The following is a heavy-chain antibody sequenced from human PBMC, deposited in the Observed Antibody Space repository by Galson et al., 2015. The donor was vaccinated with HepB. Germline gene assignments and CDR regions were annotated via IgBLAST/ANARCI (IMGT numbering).Heavy chain of an antibody. D-gene: IGHD1-26*01. V-gene: IGHV3-30*04. CDR1: GSTFISYA. J-gene: IGHJ3*02. Sequence: SLRLSCAASGSTFISYAMHWVRQAPGKGLEWVADISYDGRNKYYADSVKGRFTISRDNSKNTLYLQMNSLRAEDTAVYYCAKDGSYYGLLDAFDIWGQGTMVTVSS. CDR2: ISYDGRNK. CDR3: AKDGSYYGLLDAFDI.